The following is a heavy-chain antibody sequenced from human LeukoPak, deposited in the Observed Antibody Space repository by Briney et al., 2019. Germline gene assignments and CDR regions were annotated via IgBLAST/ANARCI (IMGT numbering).Heavy chain of an antibody. Sequence: GGSLRLSCAASGFTFDNYGINWVRQAPGKGLEWVSRIHWNGGRTGYADSVKGRFTISRDNAKNSLYLQMNSLRAEDTAVYYCARSELGYNYHYMDVWGKGTTVTISS. D-gene: IGHD3-10*01. J-gene: IGHJ6*03. CDR3: ARSELGYNYHYMDV. V-gene: IGHV3-20*04. CDR1: GFTFDNYG. CDR2: IHWNGGRT.